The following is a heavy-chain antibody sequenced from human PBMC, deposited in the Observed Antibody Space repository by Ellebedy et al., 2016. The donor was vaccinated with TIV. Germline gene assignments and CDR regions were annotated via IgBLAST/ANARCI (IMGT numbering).Heavy chain of an antibody. CDR2: IFGGGTT. CDR3: ARDGGLGELVEGYFDS. D-gene: IGHD3-10*01. J-gene: IGHJ4*02. V-gene: IGHV3-66*01. Sequence: PGGSLRLSCAASGFTVGTNYMNWIRQAPVKGLAWVSLIFGGGTTYYADSVKGRFTMSSDTSTKMVFLQINSLRAEDTAVYYCARDGGLGELVEGYFDSWGQGTLVTVSS. CDR1: GFTVGTNY.